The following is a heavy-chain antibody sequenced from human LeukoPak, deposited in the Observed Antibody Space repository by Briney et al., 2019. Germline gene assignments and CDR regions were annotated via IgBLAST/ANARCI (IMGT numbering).Heavy chain of an antibody. CDR2: INRDGTEK. J-gene: IGHJ4*02. CDR3: VRGDWYFES. D-gene: IGHD2-21*01. Sequence: GGSLRLSCATSGFNFSDSRMIWVRQAPGKGLQWVANINRDGTEKHFLDSVEGRFTISRDNAKKSLYLQMSSPRPQDTAVYFCVRGDWYFESWGQGTLVTVSS. V-gene: IGHV3-7*04. CDR1: GFNFSDSR.